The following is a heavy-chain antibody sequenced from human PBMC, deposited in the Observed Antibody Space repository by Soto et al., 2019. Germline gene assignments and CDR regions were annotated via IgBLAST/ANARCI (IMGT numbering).Heavy chain of an antibody. Sequence: EVQLVESGGGSVQPGGSLRLSCAASGFTFSGSTIHWVRQTSGKGLEWVGRIPSKINTYATAYAASVKGRFTISRDDFKTTAYLQMNSMNIEDTAMYYCARQPLDVPVASGIDYWGQGTLVTVSS. V-gene: IGHV3-73*02. D-gene: IGHD2-2*01. CDR1: GFTFSGST. CDR2: IPSKINTYAT. J-gene: IGHJ4*02. CDR3: ARQPLDVPVASGIDY.